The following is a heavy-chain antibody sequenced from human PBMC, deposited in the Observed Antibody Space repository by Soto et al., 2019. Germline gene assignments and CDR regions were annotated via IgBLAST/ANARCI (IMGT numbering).Heavy chain of an antibody. J-gene: IGHJ4*02. CDR1: GGSISSGGYY. Sequence: PSETLSLTCTVSGGSISSGGYYWSWIRQHPGKGLEWIGYIYYSGSTYYNPSLKSRVTISVDTSKNQFSLKLSSVTAADTAVYYCARHGHYDSSGYSEYYFDYWGQGTLVTVSS. V-gene: IGHV4-31*03. D-gene: IGHD3-22*01. CDR2: IYYSGST. CDR3: ARHGHYDSSGYSEYYFDY.